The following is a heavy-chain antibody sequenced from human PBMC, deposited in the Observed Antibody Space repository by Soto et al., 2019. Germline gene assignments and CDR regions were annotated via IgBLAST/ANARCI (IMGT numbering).Heavy chain of an antibody. CDR3: ARVYSSASYFPDY. J-gene: IGHJ4*02. CDR1: GFTFSAYA. V-gene: IGHV3-23*01. CDR2: ISRAADST. D-gene: IGHD3-22*01. Sequence: GGSLRLSCAASGFTFSAYAMGWVRQTPGKGLDWFSAISRAADSTYYADSVRGRLTISRDNSRNTVFLQMSSLGAEDTALYFCARVYSSASYFPDYWGQGTLVTVSS.